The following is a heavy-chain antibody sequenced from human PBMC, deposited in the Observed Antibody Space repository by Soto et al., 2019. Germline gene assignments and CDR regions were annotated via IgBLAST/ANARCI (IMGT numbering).Heavy chain of an antibody. Sequence: QVQLVQSGAEVKKPGSSVKVSCKASGGTFSSYAISWVRQAPGQGLEWMGGIIPIFGTANYAQKFQGRVTITADASTSTAYMELSSLRSEDTAVYYCASAIEYYDSSGYNGRLTGGDYWGQGTLVTVSS. D-gene: IGHD3-22*01. J-gene: IGHJ4*02. V-gene: IGHV1-69*01. CDR2: IIPIFGTA. CDR3: ASAIEYYDSSGYNGRLTGGDY. CDR1: GGTFSSYA.